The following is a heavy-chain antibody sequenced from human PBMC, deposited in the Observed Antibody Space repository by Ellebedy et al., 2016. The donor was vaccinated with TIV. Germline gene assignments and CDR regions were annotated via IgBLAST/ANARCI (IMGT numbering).Heavy chain of an antibody. CDR2: IYYSGST. CDR1: GGSISSYY. J-gene: IGHJ5*02. V-gene: IGHV4-59*12. CDR3: ARGGYSSSLRGFWFDP. Sequence: MPSDTLSLTCTVSGGSISSYYWSWIRQPPGKGLEWIGYIYYSGSTNYNPSLKSRVTISVDTSKNQFSLKLSSVTAADTAVYYCARGGYSSSLRGFWFDPWGQGTLVTVSS. D-gene: IGHD5-18*01.